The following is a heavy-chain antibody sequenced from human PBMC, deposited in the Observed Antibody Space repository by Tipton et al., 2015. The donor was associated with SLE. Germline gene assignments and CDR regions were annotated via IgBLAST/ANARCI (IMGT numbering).Heavy chain of an antibody. V-gene: IGHV4-34*01. CDR1: GGSFSGYY. CDR2: INHSGST. CDR3: AKGLSGDFDS. J-gene: IGHJ4*02. Sequence: TLSLTCAVYGGSFSGYYWNWIRQPPGKGLEWIGKINHSGSTNYNPSLKSRVTISIDRSKKQFSLRLNSVTAADSAAYYCAKGLSGDFDSWGQGTLATVSS. D-gene: IGHD3-10*01.